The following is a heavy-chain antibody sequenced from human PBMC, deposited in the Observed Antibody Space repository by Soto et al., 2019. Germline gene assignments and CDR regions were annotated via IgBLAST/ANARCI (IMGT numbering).Heavy chain of an antibody. J-gene: IGHJ6*02. D-gene: IGHD1-1*01. V-gene: IGHV4-39*01. CDR3: ARLPQEYNYYGMDV. Sequence: PSETLSLTCTVSGGSIVTGSYYWVWIRQPPGKGLEWLGHIYYSGNTYYPPSLKSRVTISVDTSKNQFSLRLSSVTAADTAVYYCARLPQEYNYYGMDVWGQGTTVTVSS. CDR1: GGSIVTGSYY. CDR2: IYYSGNT.